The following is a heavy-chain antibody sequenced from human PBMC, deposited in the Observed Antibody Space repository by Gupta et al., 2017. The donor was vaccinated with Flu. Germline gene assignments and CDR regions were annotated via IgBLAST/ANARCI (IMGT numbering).Heavy chain of an antibody. CDR2: VDPTDAYT. V-gene: IGHV5-10-1*01. J-gene: IGHJ3*01. Sequence: EVQVASSGAEVKRPGESLSTSCLGSGYIFTTYWLSWVRLMPGNVLEWMGRVDPTDAYTNCSPSFQGHDTISADKSSATSYLHWCSLEASDTAMYDCARRGGHVDESGSYYSDDAFDVWGQGTMVTVTS. D-gene: IGHD3-22*01. CDR3: ARRGGHVDESGSYYSDDAFDV. CDR1: GYIFTTYW.